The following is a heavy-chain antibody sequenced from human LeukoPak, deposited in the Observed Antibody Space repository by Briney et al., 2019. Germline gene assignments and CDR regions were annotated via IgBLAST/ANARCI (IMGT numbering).Heavy chain of an antibody. CDR1: GGSISGYY. CDR3: ASNTATVFDY. V-gene: IGHV4-59*01. D-gene: IGHD2-21*02. J-gene: IGHJ4*02. CDR2: IYYSGAT. Sequence: SETLSLTCTVSGGSISGYYWSWIRQPPGKGLEWIGYIYYSGATDYSPSLRSRVTISLDTSKNQFSLKLSSVTTADTAVYYCASNTATVFDYWGQGPRSPSPQ.